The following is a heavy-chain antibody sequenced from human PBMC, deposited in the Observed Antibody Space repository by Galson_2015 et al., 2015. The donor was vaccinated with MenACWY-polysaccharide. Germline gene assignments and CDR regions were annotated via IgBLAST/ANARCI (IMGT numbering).Heavy chain of an antibody. J-gene: IGHJ4*02. V-gene: IGHV3-7*01. CDR3: ARGFSYGSDYFYF. CDR2: IKQDGSEK. D-gene: IGHD3-10*01. Sequence: SLRLSCAASGFSFSNYWMGWVRQAPGKGLEWVANIKQDGSEKYYVDSVKGRFSISRDNAKNSLYLQMNSLRADDTAVYYCARGFSYGSDYFYFWGQGTLVTVSS. CDR1: GFSFSNYW.